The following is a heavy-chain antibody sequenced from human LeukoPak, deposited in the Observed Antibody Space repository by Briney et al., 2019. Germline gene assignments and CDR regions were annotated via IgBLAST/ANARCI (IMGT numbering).Heavy chain of an antibody. D-gene: IGHD5-24*01. CDR3: ARDASLQTGAFDV. CDR2: IFRSGST. J-gene: IGHJ3*01. Sequence: TLSLTCAVSGGSISRSDWWSWVRQSPGKGLEWIGEIFRSGSTKYNPSLKSRVTISVDKSKNQFSLNLTSVTAADTAMYYCARDASLQTGAFDVWGQGTTVTVSS. CDR1: GGSISRSDW. V-gene: IGHV4-4*02.